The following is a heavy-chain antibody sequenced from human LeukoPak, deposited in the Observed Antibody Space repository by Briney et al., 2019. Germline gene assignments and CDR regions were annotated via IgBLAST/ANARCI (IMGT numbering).Heavy chain of an antibody. D-gene: IGHD3-9*01. Sequence: GGSLRLSCAASGFTFSSYAMSWVRQAPGKGLEWVSGVSSRGGSTYYTDSVKGRFTISRDNSNNTVYLQMNSLRADDTAVYYCAKAHDILTGYFDYWGQGTLVTVSS. CDR3: AKAHDILTGYFDY. CDR1: GFTFSSYA. J-gene: IGHJ4*02. CDR2: VSSRGGST. V-gene: IGHV3-23*01.